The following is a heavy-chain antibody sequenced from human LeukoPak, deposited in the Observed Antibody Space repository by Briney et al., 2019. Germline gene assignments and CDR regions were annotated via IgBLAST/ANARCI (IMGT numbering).Heavy chain of an antibody. Sequence: SGGSLRLSCAASGFSLSSYSINWVRQAPGKGLEWVSYISGDGNAKHYTDSVKGRFTISRDNAKNALYLQMNSLRVEYTAVYFCARYYVYAFDYWGQGTLVTVSS. CDR1: GFSLSSYS. D-gene: IGHD3-16*01. CDR2: ISGDGNAK. V-gene: IGHV3-48*01. CDR3: ARYYVYAFDY. J-gene: IGHJ4*02.